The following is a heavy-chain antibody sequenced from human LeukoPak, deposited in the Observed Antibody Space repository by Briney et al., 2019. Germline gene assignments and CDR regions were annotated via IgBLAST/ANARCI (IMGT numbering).Heavy chain of an antibody. Sequence: ASVKVSCKASGYTFTSYGISWVRQAPGQGLEWMGWISAYNGNTNYAQKLQGRVTMTTDTSTSTAYMELRSLRSDDTAVYYCARDILPGSGSYYHDYWGQGTLVTVSS. CDR3: ARDILPGSGSYYHDY. J-gene: IGHJ4*02. CDR1: GYTFTSYG. D-gene: IGHD3-10*01. CDR2: ISAYNGNT. V-gene: IGHV1-18*01.